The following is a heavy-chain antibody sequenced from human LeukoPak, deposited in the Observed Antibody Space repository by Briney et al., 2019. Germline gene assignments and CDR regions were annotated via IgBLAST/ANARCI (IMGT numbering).Heavy chain of an antibody. CDR2: ISAYNGNT. Sequence: AASVKVSCKASGYTFTSYGISLVRQAPGQGLEWMGWISAYNGNTNYAQKLQGRVTMTTDTSTSTAYMELRSLRSDDTAVYYCARAGGNIVVVPAAIDYWGQGTLVTVSS. D-gene: IGHD2-2*01. J-gene: IGHJ4*02. CDR1: GYTFTSYG. CDR3: ARAGGNIVVVPAAIDY. V-gene: IGHV1-18*01.